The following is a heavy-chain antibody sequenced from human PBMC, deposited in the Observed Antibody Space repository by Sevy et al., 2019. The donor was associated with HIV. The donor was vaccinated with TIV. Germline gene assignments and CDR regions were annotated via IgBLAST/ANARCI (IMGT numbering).Heavy chain of an antibody. CDR2: ISRSGSTL. J-gene: IGHJ5*02. CDR1: GFTVSEYY. CDR3: ARENTMIEEPGWFDP. V-gene: IGHV3-11*01. D-gene: IGHD3-22*01. Sequence: GGSLRLSCAASGFTVSEYYMSWIRQAPGKGLEWVSYISRSGSTLNYADSVKGRFTISRDNAKNSLYLQINSLRAEDMAVYYCARENTMIEEPGWFDPWGQGTLVTVSS.